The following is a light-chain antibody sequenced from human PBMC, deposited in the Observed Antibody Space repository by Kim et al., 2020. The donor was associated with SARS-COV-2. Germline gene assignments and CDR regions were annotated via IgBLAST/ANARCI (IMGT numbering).Light chain of an antibody. J-gene: IGLJ2*01. V-gene: IGLV1-47*01. Sequence: QRVIISFSGSCTNSASPFVYWYQHLPGTAPNLLIYRNNQRPSGVPDRFSRAKSGTSASLAISGLRSEDEADYYCASWDDSLRGVLFGGRTQLPVL. CDR3: ASWDDSLRGVL. CDR1: CTNSASPF. CDR2: RNN.